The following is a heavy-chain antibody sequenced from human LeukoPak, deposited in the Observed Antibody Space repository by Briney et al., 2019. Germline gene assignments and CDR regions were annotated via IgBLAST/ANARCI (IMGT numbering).Heavy chain of an antibody. J-gene: IGHJ4*02. D-gene: IGHD6-13*01. CDR2: MSSSGGKT. V-gene: IGHV3-23*01. Sequence: GGSLRLSCAASGFTFSNYAMSWVRQAPGKGLEWVSSMSSSGGKTYYADSVKGRFSISRDESKNTLYLQMNSLRAEDTAVYYCANRLLVSSRWTYDYWGQGTLVTVSS. CDR3: ANRLLVSSRWTYDY. CDR1: GFTFSNYA.